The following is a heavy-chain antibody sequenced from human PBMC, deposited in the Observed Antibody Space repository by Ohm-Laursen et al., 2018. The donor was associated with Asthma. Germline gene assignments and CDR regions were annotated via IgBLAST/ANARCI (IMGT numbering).Heavy chain of an antibody. CDR2: IYSTGST. J-gene: IGHJ4*02. CDR1: GSSISSSSYY. CDR3: ARRHGYNLY. D-gene: IGHD5-24*01. Sequence: SDTLSLTCTVSGSSISSSSYYWGWIRQPPGKGLEWIGYIYSTGSTNYNPSLESRVTISIDTSTNQFSLKLSSVTAADTAVYYCARRHGYNLYWGQGTLVTVSS. V-gene: IGHV4-61*05.